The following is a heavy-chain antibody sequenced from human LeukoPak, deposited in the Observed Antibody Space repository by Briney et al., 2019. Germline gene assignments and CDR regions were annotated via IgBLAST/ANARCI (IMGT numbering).Heavy chain of an antibody. D-gene: IGHD3-10*01. V-gene: IGHV3-33*01. CDR3: AREGMVRGALNWFDP. CDR1: GFTFSSYG. CDR2: IWYDGSNK. J-gene: IGHJ5*02. Sequence: PGGSLRLSCAASGFTFSSYGMHWVRQAPGKGLEWVAVIWYDGSNKYYADSVKGQFTISRDNSKNTLYLQMNSLRAEDTAVYYCAREGMVRGALNWFDPWGQGTLVTVSS.